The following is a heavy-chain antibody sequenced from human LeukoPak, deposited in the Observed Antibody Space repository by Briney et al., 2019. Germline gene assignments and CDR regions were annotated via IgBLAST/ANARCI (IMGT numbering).Heavy chain of an antibody. CDR3: ARDYYYDSRGYPSDYYYGMDV. D-gene: IGHD3-22*01. V-gene: IGHV1-46*01. J-gene: IGHJ6*02. CDR2: INPSGGST. Sequence: VASVKVSCKASGYTFTSYYMHWVRQAPGQGLEWMGIINPSGGSTSYAQKFQGRVTMTRDTSTSTVYMELSSLRAEDTAVYYCARDYYYDSRGYPSDYYYGMDVWGQGTTVTVSS. CDR1: GYTFTSYY.